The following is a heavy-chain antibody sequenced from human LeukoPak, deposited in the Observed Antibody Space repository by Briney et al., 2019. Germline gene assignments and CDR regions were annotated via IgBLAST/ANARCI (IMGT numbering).Heavy chain of an antibody. V-gene: IGHV4-59*12. J-gene: IGHJ4*02. CDR1: GGSISSYY. CDR2: IYYSGST. Sequence: SETLSLTCTVSGGSISSYYWSWIRQPPGKGLEWIGYIYYSGSTNYNPSLKSRVTISLDTSKNQFSLKLSSVTAADMAVYYCARESHWAYETYYFDYWGQGTLVTVSS. D-gene: IGHD3-16*01. CDR3: ARESHWAYETYYFDY.